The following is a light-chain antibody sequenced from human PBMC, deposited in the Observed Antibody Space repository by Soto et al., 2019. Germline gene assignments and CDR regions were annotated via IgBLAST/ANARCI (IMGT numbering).Light chain of an antibody. J-gene: IGLJ1*01. Sequence: QSALTQPASVSGSPGQSITISCTGTSSDVGGYNYVSWYQQHTGKAPKLMIYEVSNRPSGVSKRFSGSKSGNTASLTISGLQAADEADYYCSSYTSSSTPYVFGTGTKVTVL. V-gene: IGLV2-14*01. CDR2: EVS. CDR1: SSDVGGYNY. CDR3: SSYTSSSTPYV.